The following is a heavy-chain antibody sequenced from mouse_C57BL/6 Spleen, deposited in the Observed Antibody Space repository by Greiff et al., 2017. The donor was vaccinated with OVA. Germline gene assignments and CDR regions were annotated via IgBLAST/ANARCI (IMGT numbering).Heavy chain of an antibody. V-gene: IGHV1-19*01. CDR3: ARSGYYGSSYGDY. CDR2: INPYNGGT. J-gene: IGHJ2*01. Sequence: EVQLQQSGPVLVKPGASVKMSCKASGYTFTDYYMNWVKQSHGKSLEWIGVINPYNGGTSYNQKFKGKATLTVDKSSSTAYMELNSLTSEDSAVYYCARSGYYGSSYGDYWGQGTTLTVSS. D-gene: IGHD1-1*01. CDR1: GYTFTDYY.